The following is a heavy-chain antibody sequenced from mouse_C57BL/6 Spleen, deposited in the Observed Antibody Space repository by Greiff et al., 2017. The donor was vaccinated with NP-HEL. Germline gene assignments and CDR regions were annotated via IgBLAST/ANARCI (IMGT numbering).Heavy chain of an antibody. D-gene: IGHD3-2*02. J-gene: IGHJ2*01. CDR1: GFTFSSYA. Sequence: EVMLVESGGGLVKPGGSLKLSCAASGFTFSSYAMSWVRQTPEKRLEWVATISDGGSYTYYPDNVKGRFTISRDNAKNNLYLQMSHLKSEDTAMYYCARGQLRLFFDYWGQGTTLTVSS. CDR2: ISDGGSYT. CDR3: ARGQLRLFFDY. V-gene: IGHV5-4*03.